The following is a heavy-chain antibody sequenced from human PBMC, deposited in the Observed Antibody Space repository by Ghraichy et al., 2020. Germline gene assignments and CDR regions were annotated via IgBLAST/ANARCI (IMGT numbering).Heavy chain of an antibody. CDR1: GGTFSSYT. CDR2: IIPILGIA. V-gene: IGHV1-69*02. D-gene: IGHD2-15*01. J-gene: IGHJ4*02. Sequence: SVKVSCKASGGTFSSYTISWVRQAPGQGLEWMGRIIPILGIANYAQKFQGRVTITADKSTSTAYMELSSLRSEDTAVYYCARMTRDCSGGSCYSEYWGQGTLVTVSS. CDR3: ARMTRDCSGGSCYSEY.